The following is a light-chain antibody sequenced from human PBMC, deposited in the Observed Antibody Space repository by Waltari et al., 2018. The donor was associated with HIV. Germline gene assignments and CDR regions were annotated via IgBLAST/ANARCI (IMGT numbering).Light chain of an antibody. Sequence: QSALTQPPSASGSPGQSVTMSCTGTSSDVGSYKFVSWYQQFPGRAPKLMSYEVSNRPSGVSNRFAGSKSGNTASLTISGVQPEDEADYYCSSYTTRKTYVFGTGTTVTVL. CDR2: EVS. V-gene: IGLV2-14*01. CDR1: SSDVGSYKF. J-gene: IGLJ1*01. CDR3: SSYTTRKTYV.